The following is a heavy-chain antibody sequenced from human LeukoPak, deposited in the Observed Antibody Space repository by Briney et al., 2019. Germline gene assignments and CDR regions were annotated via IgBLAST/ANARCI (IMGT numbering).Heavy chain of an antibody. J-gene: IGHJ4*02. Sequence: GGSLRLSCAASGFTFSSYAMSWVRQAPGKGLEWVSAISGSGGSTYYADSVKGRFTISRDNSKNTLYLQMNSLRAEDTAVYYCAAYGDYSFSFDYWGQGTLVTVSS. D-gene: IGHD4-17*01. CDR1: GFTFSSYA. V-gene: IGHV3-23*01. CDR2: ISGSGGST. CDR3: AAYGDYSFSFDY.